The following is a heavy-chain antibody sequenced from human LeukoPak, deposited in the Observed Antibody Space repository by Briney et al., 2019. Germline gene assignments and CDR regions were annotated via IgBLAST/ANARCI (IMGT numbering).Heavy chain of an antibody. CDR1: GGSISSYY. CDR3: ARHINYYDSSGPGFDI. D-gene: IGHD3-22*01. V-gene: IGHV4-4*09. J-gene: IGHJ3*02. Sequence: SETLSLTCIVSGGSISSYYWSWIRQPPGKGLEWIGYIYTSGSTNYNPSLKSRVTISVDTSKNQFSLKLSSVTAADTAVYYCARHINYYDSSGPGFDIWGQGTMVTVSS. CDR2: IYTSGST.